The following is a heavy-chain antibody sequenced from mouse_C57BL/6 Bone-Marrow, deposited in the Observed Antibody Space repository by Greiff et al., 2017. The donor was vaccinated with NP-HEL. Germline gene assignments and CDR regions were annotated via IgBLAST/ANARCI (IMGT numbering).Heavy chain of an antibody. J-gene: IGHJ1*03. CDR1: GYTFTSYW. Sequence: QVQLQQPGAELVRPGSSVKLSCKASGYTFTSYWMDWVKQRPGQGLEWIGNIYPSDSETHYNQKFKDKAKLTVDKSSSTAYMQLSSLTSEDSAVYYCARRMIKRYFDVWGTGPTVTVSS. V-gene: IGHV1-61*01. CDR2: IYPSDSET. D-gene: IGHD2-4*01. CDR3: ARRMIKRYFDV.